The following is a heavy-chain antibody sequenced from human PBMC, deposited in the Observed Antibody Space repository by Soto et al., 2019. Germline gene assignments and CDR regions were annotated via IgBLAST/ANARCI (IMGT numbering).Heavy chain of an antibody. D-gene: IGHD3-22*01. CDR1: GGTFSSYA. V-gene: IGHV1-69*01. J-gene: IGHJ4*02. Sequence: QVQLVQSGAEVKKPGSSVKVSCKASGGTFSSYAISWVRQAPGQGLEWMGGIIPIFGTANYAQKFQGRVTITADESTSTAYMELRSVRSEDTAVYYCASGGPDSSGYWDHFDYWGQGTLVTVSS. CDR2: IIPIFGTA. CDR3: ASGGPDSSGYWDHFDY.